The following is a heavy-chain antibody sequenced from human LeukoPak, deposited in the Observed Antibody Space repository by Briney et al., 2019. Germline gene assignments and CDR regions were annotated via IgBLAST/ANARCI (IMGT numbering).Heavy chain of an antibody. Sequence: ASVKVSCKASGGTFSSYAISWVRQATGQGLEWMGWMNPNSGNTGYAQKFQGRVTMTRNTSISTAYMELSSLRSEDTAVYYCARVEVLRFLEWYPYYMDVWGKGTTVTVSS. CDR2: MNPNSGNT. V-gene: IGHV1-8*02. J-gene: IGHJ6*03. D-gene: IGHD3-3*01. CDR3: ARVEVLRFLEWYPYYMDV. CDR1: GGTFSSYA.